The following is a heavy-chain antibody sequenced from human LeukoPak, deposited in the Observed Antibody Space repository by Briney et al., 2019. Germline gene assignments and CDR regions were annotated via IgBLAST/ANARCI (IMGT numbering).Heavy chain of an antibody. CDR3: AKYAQRKYYDFWSGSPPSVFDY. CDR2: ISGSGGST. J-gene: IGHJ4*02. D-gene: IGHD3-3*01. CDR1: GFTFSSYA. V-gene: IGHV3-23*01. Sequence: GSLRLSCAASGFTFSSYAMSWVRQAPGKGLEWVSAISGSGGSTYYADSVKGRFTISRDNSKNTLYLQMNSLRAEDTAVYYCAKYAQRKYYDFWSGSPPSVFDYWGQGTLVTVSS.